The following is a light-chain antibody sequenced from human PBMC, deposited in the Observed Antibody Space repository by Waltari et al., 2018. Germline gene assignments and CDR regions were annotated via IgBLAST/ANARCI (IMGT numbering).Light chain of an antibody. CDR3: QQRHDWPLN. CDR2: DAS. Sequence: EILLTQSPVTLSVSPGERATLSCKASQSVRSYLAWYQQKPGQAPRLLIYDASNRASGIPARFSGSESGTDVTLTISNVEPEDFAVYYCQQRHDWPLNFGGGTKLEIK. V-gene: IGKV3-11*01. J-gene: IGKJ4*01. CDR1: QSVRSY.